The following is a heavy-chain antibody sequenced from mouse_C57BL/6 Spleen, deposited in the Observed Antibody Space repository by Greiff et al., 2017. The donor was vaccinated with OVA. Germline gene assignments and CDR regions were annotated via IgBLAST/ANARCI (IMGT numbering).Heavy chain of an antibody. J-gene: IGHJ4*01. D-gene: IGHD2-4*01. Sequence: QVQLQQPGAELVKPGASVKMSCKASGYTFTSYWITWVKQRPGQGLEWIGDIYPGSGSTNYNEKFKSKATLTVDTSSSTAYMQLSSLTSEDSAVYYCARWGHYDYDGEDAMDYWGQGTSVTVSS. V-gene: IGHV1-55*01. CDR3: ARWGHYDYDGEDAMDY. CDR1: GYTFTSYW. CDR2: IYPGSGST.